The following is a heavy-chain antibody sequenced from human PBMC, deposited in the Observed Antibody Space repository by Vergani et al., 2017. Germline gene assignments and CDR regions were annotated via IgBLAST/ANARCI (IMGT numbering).Heavy chain of an antibody. Sequence: EVQLVESGGGLVQPGGSLRLSCAASGFTFSSYWMSWVRQAPGKGLEWVANIKQDGSEKYYVDSVKGRFTISRDNAKNSLYLQMNSLRAEDTAVYYCARERGKYQPYYYYYMDVWGKGTTVTVSS. J-gene: IGHJ6*03. CDR2: IKQDGSEK. CDR3: ARERGKYQPYYYYYMDV. CDR1: GFTFSSYW. V-gene: IGHV3-7*03. D-gene: IGHD2-2*01.